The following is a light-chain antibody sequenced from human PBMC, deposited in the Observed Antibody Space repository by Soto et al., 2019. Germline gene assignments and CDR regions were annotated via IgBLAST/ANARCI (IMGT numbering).Light chain of an antibody. CDR2: DAS. CDR3: QQRSNWPIT. J-gene: IGKJ5*01. V-gene: IGKV3-11*01. CDR1: QSVSSY. Sequence: EIVLTQSPATLSLSPGERATLSCRASQSVSSYFAWYQQKPGQAPRLLIYDASNRATDIPARFSGSGSGTDFTLTISSLEPEDFAVYYCQQRSNWPITFGQGTRLEIK.